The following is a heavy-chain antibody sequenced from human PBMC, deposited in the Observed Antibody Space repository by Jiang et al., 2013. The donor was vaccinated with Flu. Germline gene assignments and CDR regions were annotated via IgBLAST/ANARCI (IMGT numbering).Heavy chain of an antibody. V-gene: IGHV4-59*01. CDR3: AIAAAGTNWYFDL. CDR2: IYYSGST. Sequence: ETLSLTCTVSGGSISSYYWSWIRQPPGRGLEWIGYIYYSGSTNYNPSLKSRVTISVDTSKNQFSLKLSSVTAADTAVYYCAIAAAGTNWYFDLWGRGTLVTVSS. J-gene: IGHJ2*01. CDR1: GGSISSYY. D-gene: IGHD6-13*01.